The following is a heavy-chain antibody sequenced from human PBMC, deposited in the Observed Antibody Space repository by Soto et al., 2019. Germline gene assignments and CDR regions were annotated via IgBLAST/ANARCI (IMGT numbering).Heavy chain of an antibody. CDR1: GYTFTSYD. CDR3: ARENSGWYGTDFDF. J-gene: IGHJ4*02. Sequence: GASVKVSCKPSGYTFTSYDINWVRQAPGQGLEWMGWINPNNGNTGYAQKLQGRLTMTRNTSISTVYMELSSLTSGDTAVYYCARENSGWYGTDFDFWGQGTPVTVSS. D-gene: IGHD6-19*01. V-gene: IGHV1-8*01. CDR2: INPNNGNT.